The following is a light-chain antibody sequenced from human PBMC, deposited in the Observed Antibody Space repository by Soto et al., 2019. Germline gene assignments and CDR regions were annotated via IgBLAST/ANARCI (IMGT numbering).Light chain of an antibody. CDR1: RSNIGSNT. CDR2: SNN. V-gene: IGLV1-44*01. J-gene: IGLJ1*01. CDR3: AAWDDSLNGSYV. Sequence: QSALTQPPSTSGTPGQRVTISCSGSRSNIGSNTVTWYQQLSGTAPKLLIYSNNQRPSGVPDRFSGSKSGTSASLAISGLQSEDEADYYCAAWDDSLNGSYVFGTGTKVTVL.